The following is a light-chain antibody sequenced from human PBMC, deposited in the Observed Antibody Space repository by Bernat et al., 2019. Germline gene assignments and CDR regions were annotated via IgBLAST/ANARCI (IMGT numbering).Light chain of an antibody. V-gene: IGLV3-10*01. Sequence: SYELTQPPSVSVSPGQTARITCSGDTLPKKYAYWYQQKSGHAPVLVIYEDSKRPSGIPERFSATSSGTVATLTITGAQVEDEADYYCYSTDSSGNYRVFGGGTKVTVL. CDR2: EDS. J-gene: IGLJ2*01. CDR1: TLPKKY. CDR3: YSTDSSGNYRV.